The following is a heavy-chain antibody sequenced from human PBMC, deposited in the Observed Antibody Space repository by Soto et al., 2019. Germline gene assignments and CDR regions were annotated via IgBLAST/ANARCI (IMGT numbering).Heavy chain of an antibody. D-gene: IGHD3-22*01. CDR3: ARGLIYDSSGYYFDY. CDR2: IIPILGIA. V-gene: IGHV1-69*04. J-gene: IGHJ4*02. CDR1: GYTFTSYY. Sequence: ASVKVSCKASGYTFTSYYMHWVRQAPGQGLEWMGRIIPILGIANYAQKFQGRVTITADKSTSTAYMELSSLRSEDTAVYYCARGLIYDSSGYYFDYWGQGTLVTVSS.